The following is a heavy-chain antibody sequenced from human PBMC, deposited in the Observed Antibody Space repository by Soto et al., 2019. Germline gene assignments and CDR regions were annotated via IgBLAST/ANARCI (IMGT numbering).Heavy chain of an antibody. J-gene: IGHJ5*02. D-gene: IGHD6-6*01. CDR1: GFTFSSYS. CDR3: ARSGEQLVLGYWFDP. V-gene: IGHV3-21*01. CDR2: ISSSSSYI. Sequence: GGSLRLSCAASGFTFSSYSISWVRQAPGKGLEWVSSISSSSSYIYYADSVKGRFTISRDNAKNSLYLQMNSLRAEDTAVYYCARSGEQLVLGYWFDPWGQGTLVTVSS.